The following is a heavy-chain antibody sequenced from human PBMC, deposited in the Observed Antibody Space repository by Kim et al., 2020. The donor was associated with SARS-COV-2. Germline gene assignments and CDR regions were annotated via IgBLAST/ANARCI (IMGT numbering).Heavy chain of an antibody. CDR2: ISSNGGST. V-gene: IGHV3-64D*06. CDR3: VKDLRRGYYYDSSGYSPFDY. Sequence: GGSLRLSCSASGFTFSSYAMHWVRQAPGKGLEYVSAISSNGGSTYYADSVKGRFTISRDNSKNTLYLQMSSLRAEDTAVYYCVKDLRRGYYYDSSGYSPFDYWGQGTLVTVSS. J-gene: IGHJ4*02. CDR1: GFTFSSYA. D-gene: IGHD3-22*01.